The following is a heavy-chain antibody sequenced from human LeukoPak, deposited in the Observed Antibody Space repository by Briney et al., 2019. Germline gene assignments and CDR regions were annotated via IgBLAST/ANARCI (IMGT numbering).Heavy chain of an antibody. CDR1: GFTFSSYG. CDR3: VTPRYYYDSSGYPPPDY. CDR2: IRYDGSNK. V-gene: IGHV3-30*02. J-gene: IGHJ4*02. D-gene: IGHD3-22*01. Sequence: SGGSLRLSCAASGFTFSSYGMHWVRQAPGKGLEWVAFIRYDGSNKYYADSVKGRFTISRDNSKNTLYLQMNSLRAEDTAVYYCVTPRYYYDSSGYPPPDYWGQGTLVTVSS.